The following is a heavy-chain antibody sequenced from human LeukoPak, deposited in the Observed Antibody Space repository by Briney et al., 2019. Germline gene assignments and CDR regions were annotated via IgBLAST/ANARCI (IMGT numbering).Heavy chain of an antibody. Sequence: PSESLSLTCTVSGDSISSGYSSWIRQPPGKGLEWMGYIYYRGSTNYNPSLKSRVTISVDTSKNQFSLKLSSVTAADTAVYYCARLSGYSSGHYYSDYWGQGTLVTVSS. CDR1: GDSISSGY. D-gene: IGHD3-22*01. V-gene: IGHV4-59*01. J-gene: IGHJ4*02. CDR3: ARLSGYSSGHYYSDY. CDR2: IYYRGST.